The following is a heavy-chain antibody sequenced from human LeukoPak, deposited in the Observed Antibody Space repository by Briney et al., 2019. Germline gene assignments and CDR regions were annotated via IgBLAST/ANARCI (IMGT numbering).Heavy chain of an antibody. Sequence: GGSLRLACAASGFTFSSYGVSWFRQAPGKGLEWLSAISGSGGSTYYADSVQGRFTISRDNSKNTLYLQMSSLRAEDTAVYYCAKDLNYDFWSVLGHWGQGTLVTVSS. CDR2: ISGSGGST. V-gene: IGHV3-23*01. J-gene: IGHJ4*02. CDR1: GFTFSSYG. D-gene: IGHD3-3*01. CDR3: AKDLNYDFWSVLGH.